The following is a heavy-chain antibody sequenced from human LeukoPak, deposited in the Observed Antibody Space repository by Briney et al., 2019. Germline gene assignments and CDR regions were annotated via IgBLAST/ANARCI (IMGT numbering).Heavy chain of an antibody. CDR2: INPNSGGT. CDR1: GYTFTGYY. J-gene: IGHJ4*02. Sequence: ASVKVSCKASGYTFTGYYMHWVRQAPGQGLEWMGRINPNSGGTNYAQKFQGRVTLTRDTSISTAYMELSRLRSDDTAVYYCARYGSGSYGHYYFDYWGQGTLVTVSP. V-gene: IGHV1-2*06. CDR3: ARYGSGSYGHYYFDY. D-gene: IGHD3-10*01.